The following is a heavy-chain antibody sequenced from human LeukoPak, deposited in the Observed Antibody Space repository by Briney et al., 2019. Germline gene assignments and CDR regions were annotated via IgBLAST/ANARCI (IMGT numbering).Heavy chain of an antibody. Sequence: SETLSLTCTVSGGSLSSYYWSWIRQPPGKGLEWIGSIYYSGSTYYNPSLKSRVTISVDTSKNQFSLKLSSVTAADTAVYYCARQTAVAAYAFDIWGQGTMVTVSS. CDR1: GGSLSSYY. J-gene: IGHJ3*02. D-gene: IGHD6-19*01. CDR3: ARQTAVAAYAFDI. V-gene: IGHV4-39*01. CDR2: IYYSGST.